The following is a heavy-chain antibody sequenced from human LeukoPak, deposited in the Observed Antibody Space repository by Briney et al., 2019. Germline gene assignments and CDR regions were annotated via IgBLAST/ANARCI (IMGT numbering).Heavy chain of an antibody. CDR2: MSVYNENT. D-gene: IGHD3-22*01. CDR3: ARDRYYGSSGYIYFYGMDV. V-gene: IGHV1-18*01. J-gene: IGHJ6*02. CDR1: GYTFTNYG. Sequence: ASVKVSCKASGYTFTNYGFSWVRQAPGQGLEWMGWMSVYNENTNYALKFQGRLTMTTDTSTSTAYMELWGLRSDDTAVYYCARDRYYGSSGYIYFYGMDVWGQGTTVTVSS.